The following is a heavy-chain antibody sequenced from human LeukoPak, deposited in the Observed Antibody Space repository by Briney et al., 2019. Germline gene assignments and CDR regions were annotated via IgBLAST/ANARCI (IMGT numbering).Heavy chain of an antibody. CDR2: IYYSGST. Sequence: SETLSLTCTVSGGSISSSSYYWGWIRQPPGKGLEWIGSIYYSGSTYYNPSLKSRVTISVDTSKNQFSLKLSSVTAADTAVYYCARSKYSGSYGDWGQGTLVTVSS. CDR3: ARSKYSGSYGD. J-gene: IGHJ4*02. V-gene: IGHV4-39*01. CDR1: GGSISSSSYY. D-gene: IGHD1-26*01.